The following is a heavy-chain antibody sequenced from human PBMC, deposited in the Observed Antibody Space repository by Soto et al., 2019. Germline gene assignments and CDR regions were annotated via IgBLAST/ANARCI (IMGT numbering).Heavy chain of an antibody. J-gene: IGHJ6*02. CDR1: GYSFTSYW. CDR3: ARPRVHSSSWTSVADYYGMDV. CDR2: IDPSDSYT. V-gene: IGHV5-10-1*01. D-gene: IGHD6-13*01. Sequence: PGESLKISCKGSGYSFTSYWISWVRQMPGKGLEWMGRIDPSDSYTNYSPSFQGHVTISADKSISTAYLQWSSLKASDTAMYYCARPRVHSSSWTSVADYYGMDVWGQGTTVTVAS.